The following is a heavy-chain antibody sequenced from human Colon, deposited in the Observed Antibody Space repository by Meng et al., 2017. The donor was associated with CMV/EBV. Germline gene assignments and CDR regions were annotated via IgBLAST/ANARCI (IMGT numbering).Heavy chain of an antibody. CDR3: ARYDFWSGYTHPGMDV. CDR2: IYYSGST. D-gene: IGHD3-3*01. J-gene: IGHJ6*02. Sequence: SETLSLTCAVYGGSFSSYYWGWIRQPPGKGLEWIGSIYYSGSTYYNPSLKSRVTISVDTSKNQFSLKLSSVTAADTAVYYCARYDFWSGYTHPGMDVWGQGTTVTVSS. CDR1: GGSFSSYY. V-gene: IGHV4-39*07.